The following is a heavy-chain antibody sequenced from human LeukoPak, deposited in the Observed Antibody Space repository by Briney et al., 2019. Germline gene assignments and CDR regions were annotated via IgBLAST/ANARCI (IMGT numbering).Heavy chain of an antibody. Sequence: GGSLRLSCAASGFTVSSNYMSWVRQAPGKGLEWVSVIYSGGSTYYADSVTGRFTISRDNSKNTLYLQMNSLRAEDTAVYYCARNCGGDCYSGDVSGQGTTVTVSS. CDR2: IYSGGST. D-gene: IGHD2-21*02. J-gene: IGHJ6*02. CDR1: GFTVSSNY. V-gene: IGHV3-66*01. CDR3: ARNCGGDCYSGDV.